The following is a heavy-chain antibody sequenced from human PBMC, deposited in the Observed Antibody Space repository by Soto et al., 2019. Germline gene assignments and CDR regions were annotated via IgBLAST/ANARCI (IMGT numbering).Heavy chain of an antibody. CDR1: GFTFSNYA. V-gene: IGHV3-23*01. CDR2: ISGSRGIT. J-gene: IGHJ6*02. D-gene: IGHD3-10*01. Sequence: GSLRLSCAASGFTFSNYAMNWVRQAPGKGLEWVAAISGSRGITYYAESVKGRLTISRDNSNNTLSLQVNSLRAEDTAVYYCARDPGDGMDVWGQGTTVTVS. CDR3: ARDPGDGMDV.